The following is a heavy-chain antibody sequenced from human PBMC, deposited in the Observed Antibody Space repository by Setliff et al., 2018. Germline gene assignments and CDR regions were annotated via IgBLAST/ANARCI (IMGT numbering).Heavy chain of an antibody. CDR2: ISGSTDNT. Sequence: GASVKVSCKASGYTSINYGISWVRQAPGQGLEWMGWISGSTDNTNYAQKFRGRVTLTKDTSTNTKYMELRSLRSDDTAVYYCARDLDYQYYYDSSGRDAFDIWGQGTMVTVSS. CDR3: ARDLDYQYYYDSSGRDAFDI. CDR1: GYTSINYG. J-gene: IGHJ3*02. V-gene: IGHV1-18*01. D-gene: IGHD3-22*01.